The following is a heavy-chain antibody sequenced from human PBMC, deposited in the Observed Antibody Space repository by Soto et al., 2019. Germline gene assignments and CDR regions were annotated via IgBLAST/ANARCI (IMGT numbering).Heavy chain of an antibody. Sequence: ETLSLTCTVSGGSISSYYWSWIRQPPGKGLEWIGYIYYSGSTNYNPSLKSRVTISVDTSKNQFSLKLSSVTAADTAVYYCAKGAVYGSGSYYNPSAYLDYWGQGTLVTVSS. CDR2: IYYSGST. CDR1: GGSISSYY. J-gene: IGHJ4*02. V-gene: IGHV4-59*08. D-gene: IGHD3-10*01. CDR3: AKGAVYGSGSYYNPSAYLDY.